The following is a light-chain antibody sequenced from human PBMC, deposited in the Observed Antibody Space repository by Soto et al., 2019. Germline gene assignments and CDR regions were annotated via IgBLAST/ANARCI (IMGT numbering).Light chain of an antibody. V-gene: IGKV1-5*01. Sequence: IQMTQSPSTLSAYVGDRVTITCRASQSISSWLAWYQRKPGKAPNLLIYDAASLEAGVPSRFSGSGTGTEFTLTINSLQPTDFATYYCQQYNSYPWTFGQGTRLEIK. CDR1: QSISSW. CDR3: QQYNSYPWT. CDR2: DAA. J-gene: IGKJ5*01.